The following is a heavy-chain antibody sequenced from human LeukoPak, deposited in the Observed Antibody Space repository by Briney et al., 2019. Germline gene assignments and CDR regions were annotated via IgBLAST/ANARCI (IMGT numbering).Heavy chain of an antibody. CDR3: ATGPFSYYFDY. CDR1: GGSFSGYY. D-gene: IGHD2-8*02. J-gene: IGHJ4*02. Sequence: SETLSLTCAVYGGSFSGYYWGWIRQPPGKGLEWIGSIYHSGSTYYNPSLKSRVTISVDTSKNQFSLKLSSVTAADTAVYYCATGPFSYYFDYWGQGTLVTVSS. CDR2: IYHSGST. V-gene: IGHV4-34*01.